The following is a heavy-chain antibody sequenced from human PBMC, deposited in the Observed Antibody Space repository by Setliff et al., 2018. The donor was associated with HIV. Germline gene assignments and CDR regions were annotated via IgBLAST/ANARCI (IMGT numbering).Heavy chain of an antibody. CDR1: SGSVSRSDYY. D-gene: IGHD3-22*01. CDR3: AREYYYDSSGYPPRLYYFDY. V-gene: IGHV4-39*02. CDR2: IYWSGLT. Sequence: SETLSLTCTVSSGSVSRSDYYWGWIRQTPGKGLEWIGSIYWSGLTFYNPSLKSRVTISVDTSKNQFSLRLNSVTAADTAVYYCAREYYYDSSGYPPRLYYFDYWGQGTLVTVSS. J-gene: IGHJ4*02.